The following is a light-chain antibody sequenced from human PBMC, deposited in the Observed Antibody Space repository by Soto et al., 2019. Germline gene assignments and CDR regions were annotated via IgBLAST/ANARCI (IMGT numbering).Light chain of an antibody. Sequence: QSALTQPASVSGSPGQSITISCTGTSSDVGGYNYVSWYQQHPGKAPKLMIYDVSNRPSGVSNRFSGSKSGNTASLTISGRQDEDESDYYCGSYTISSPLVVFGGGTKVTVL. CDR3: GSYTISSPLVV. CDR1: SSDVGGYNY. CDR2: DVS. V-gene: IGLV2-14*01. J-gene: IGLJ2*01.